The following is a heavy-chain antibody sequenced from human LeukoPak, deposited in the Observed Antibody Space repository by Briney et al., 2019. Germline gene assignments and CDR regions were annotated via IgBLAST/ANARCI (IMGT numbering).Heavy chain of an antibody. CDR3: AKARGFGDSRGRQFDY. CDR1: GFTFSSYA. CDR2: ISWNSGSI. Sequence: GGSLRLSCAASGFTFSSYAMSWVRQAPGKGLEWVSGISWNSGSIGYADSVKGRFTISRDNAKNSLYLQMNSLRAEDTALYYCAKARGFGDSRGRQFDYWGQGTLDTVSS. V-gene: IGHV3-9*01. D-gene: IGHD3-10*01. J-gene: IGHJ4*02.